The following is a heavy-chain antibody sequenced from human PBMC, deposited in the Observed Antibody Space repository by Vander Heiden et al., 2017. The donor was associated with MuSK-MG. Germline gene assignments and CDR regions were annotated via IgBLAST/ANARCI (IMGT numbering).Heavy chain of an antibody. CDR1: GGAISSYY. Sequence: QVQLQESGPGLVQPSETLSLTCTVSGGAISSYYWSWIRQPPGKGLEWIGYIYYSGSTDYNPSLKTRVTILVDTSKNQWSLKLSSVTAAETAVYYCARAPWRGRSGKGAFDIWGQGTMVTVSS. V-gene: IGHV4-59*01. D-gene: IGHD3-10*01. J-gene: IGHJ3*02. CDR2: IYYSGST. CDR3: ARAPWRGRSGKGAFDI.